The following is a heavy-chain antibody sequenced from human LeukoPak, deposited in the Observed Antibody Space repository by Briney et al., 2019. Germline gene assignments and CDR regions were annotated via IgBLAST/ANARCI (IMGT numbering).Heavy chain of an antibody. CDR3: AKRRGLELLYYYYMDV. CDR2: ISGSGGST. CDR1: GFTFSSYA. J-gene: IGHJ6*03. Sequence: GGSLRLSCTASGFTFSSYAMSWVRQAPGKGLEWVSAISGSGGSTYYADSVKGRFTISRDNSKNALYLQMNSLRAEDTAVYYCAKRRGLELLYYYYMDVWGKGTTVTVSS. V-gene: IGHV3-23*01. D-gene: IGHD1-7*01.